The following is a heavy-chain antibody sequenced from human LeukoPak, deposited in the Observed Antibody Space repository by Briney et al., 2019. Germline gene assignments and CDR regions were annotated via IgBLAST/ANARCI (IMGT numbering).Heavy chain of an antibody. V-gene: IGHV4-30-4*08. Sequence: SETLSLTCTVSGGSISSGDYYWSWIRQPPGKGLEWIGYIYYSGSTYYNPSLKSRVTISVDTSKNQFSLKLSSVTAADTAVYYCARGTAYYDILTGPRAFDYWGQGTLVTVSS. CDR1: GGSISSGDYY. J-gene: IGHJ4*02. CDR3: ARGTAYYDILTGPRAFDY. CDR2: IYYSGST. D-gene: IGHD3-9*01.